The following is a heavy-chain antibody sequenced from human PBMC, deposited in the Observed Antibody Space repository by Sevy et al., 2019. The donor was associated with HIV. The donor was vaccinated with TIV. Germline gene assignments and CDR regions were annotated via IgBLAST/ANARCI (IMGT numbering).Heavy chain of an antibody. V-gene: IGHV4-61*02. Sequence: SETLSLTCTVSGGSFGSSSYYWNWIRQPAGKGLEWIGRIYTSGTTNYNPSLKSRDTMSVDTSKNQFSLKLSSVTAADTAMYYCAGRIAVAAFDYWGQGNLVTVSS. D-gene: IGHD6-19*01. CDR3: AGRIAVAAFDY. J-gene: IGHJ4*02. CDR2: IYTSGTT. CDR1: GGSFGSSSYY.